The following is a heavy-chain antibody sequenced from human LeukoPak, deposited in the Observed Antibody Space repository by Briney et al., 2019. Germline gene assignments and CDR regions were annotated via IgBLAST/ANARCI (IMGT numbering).Heavy chain of an antibody. J-gene: IGHJ4*02. D-gene: IGHD6-19*01. CDR3: ARNGYTSGWYRN. CDR2: IYSGGST. V-gene: IGHV3-53*01. Sequence: GGSLRLSCAASGFTVSSNYMSWVRQAPGKGLEWVSTIYSGGSTYYADSVKGRFTSSRDTSKNTLYLQMNSLGGEDTAVYYCARNGYTSGWYRNWGQGTLVTVSS. CDR1: GFTVSSNY.